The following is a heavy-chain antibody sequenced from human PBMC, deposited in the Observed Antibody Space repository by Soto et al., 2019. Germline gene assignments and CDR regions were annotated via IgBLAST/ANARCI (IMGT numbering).Heavy chain of an antibody. D-gene: IGHD5-12*01. Sequence: GESLKISCKGSGYSFSFYWIGWVRQMPGKGLEWMGIIYPGDSDIRYSPSFEAQVTISADKSTSTAYLQWSSLKASDTAMYYCARPVEMATIHAFDIWGQGTMVTVSS. V-gene: IGHV5-51*01. J-gene: IGHJ3*02. CDR2: IYPGDSDI. CDR3: ARPVEMATIHAFDI. CDR1: GYSFSFYW.